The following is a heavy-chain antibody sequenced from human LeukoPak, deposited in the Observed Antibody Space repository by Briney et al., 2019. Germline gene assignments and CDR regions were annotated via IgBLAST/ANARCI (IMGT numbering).Heavy chain of an antibody. CDR2: IYYSGST. CDR3: AREATPLRNQTGSDP. D-gene: IGHD1-14*01. CDR1: GGSINSYY. Sequence: SETLSLTCTVSGGSINSYYWTWIRQPPGKALEWIGYIYYSGSTYYNPSLKSRVTISLDTSKNQFSLKLSSVTAADTAVYYCAREATPLRNQTGSDPGGRETPSTVSS. J-gene: IGHJ5*02. V-gene: IGHV4-59*01.